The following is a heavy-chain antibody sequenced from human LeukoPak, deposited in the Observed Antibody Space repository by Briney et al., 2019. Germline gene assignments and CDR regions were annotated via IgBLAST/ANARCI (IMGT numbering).Heavy chain of an antibody. V-gene: IGHV3-11*01. Sequence: GGSLRLSCEASGFNFREHYLGWIRQAPGKGLEGIAYINNVHTKYYADSVQGRFTISRDDTRNSLYLQMNSLTTEDTAVYYCATPGYDSGGYRVAYINYGVDVWGQGTTVTVSS. D-gene: IGHD3-10*01. CDR1: GFNFREHY. J-gene: IGHJ6*02. CDR2: INNVHTK. CDR3: ATPGYDSGGYRVAYINYGVDV.